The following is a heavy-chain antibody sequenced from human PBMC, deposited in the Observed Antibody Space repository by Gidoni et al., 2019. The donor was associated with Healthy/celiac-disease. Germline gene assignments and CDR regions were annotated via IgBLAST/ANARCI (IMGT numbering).Heavy chain of an antibody. V-gene: IGHV1-2*02. J-gene: IGHJ4*02. CDR2: INPNSGGT. CDR1: GYTFTGYY. D-gene: IGHD6-19*01. CDR3: ARERLGGSGWYVPYFDY. Sequence: QVQLVQSGAEVKKPGASVKVSCKASGYTFTGYYMHWVRQAPGQGLEWMGWINPNSGGTNYAQKFQGRVTMTRDTSISTAYMELSRLRSDDTAVYYCARERLGGSGWYVPYFDYWGQGTLVTVSS.